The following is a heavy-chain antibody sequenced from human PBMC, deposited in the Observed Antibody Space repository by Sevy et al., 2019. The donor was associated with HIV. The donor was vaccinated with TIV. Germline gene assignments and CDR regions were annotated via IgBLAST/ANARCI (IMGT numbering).Heavy chain of an antibody. J-gene: IGHJ6*02. CDR1: GDSVSSNSAA. CDR3: ARFGLITGTTLHKPYYYYYGMDV. Sequence: SQTLSLTCAISGDSVSSNSAAWNWIRQSPSRGLEWLGRTYYRSKWYNDYAVSVKSRITINPDTSKNQFSLQLNSVTPEDTAVYYCARFGLITGTTLHKPYYYYYGMDVWGQGTTVTVSS. D-gene: IGHD1-7*01. CDR2: TYYRSKWYN. V-gene: IGHV6-1*01.